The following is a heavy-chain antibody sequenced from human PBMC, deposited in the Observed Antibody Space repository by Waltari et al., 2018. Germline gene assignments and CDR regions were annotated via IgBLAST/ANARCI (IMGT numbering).Heavy chain of an antibody. V-gene: IGHV3-48*03. CDR2: ISSSGNTI. Sequence: EVQLVEFGGGLVQPGGSLRLSCGASAFTFSSYEMNWVCYAPGMGLEWVSYISSSGNTIYYADSVKGRFTISRDNAKKLLYLQMNSLRAEDTAVYYCARDSLDSGNYYVYHFYGLDVWGQGTTVTVS. CDR3: ARDSLDSGNYYVYHFYGLDV. D-gene: IGHD1-26*01. CDR1: AFTFSSYE. J-gene: IGHJ6*02.